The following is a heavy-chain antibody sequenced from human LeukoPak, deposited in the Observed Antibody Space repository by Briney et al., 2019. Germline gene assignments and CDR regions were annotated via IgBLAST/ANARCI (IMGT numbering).Heavy chain of an antibody. D-gene: IGHD3-3*01. J-gene: IGHJ4*02. CDR1: GYTFTSYG. Sequence: ASVKVSCKASGYTFTSYGISWVRQAHGQGLEWMGWISAYNGNTNYAQKLQGRVTMTTDTSTSTAYMELRSLRSDDTAVYYCARDTYYDFWSGYFPFDYWGQGTLVTVSS. CDR2: ISAYNGNT. CDR3: ARDTYYDFWSGYFPFDY. V-gene: IGHV1-18*01.